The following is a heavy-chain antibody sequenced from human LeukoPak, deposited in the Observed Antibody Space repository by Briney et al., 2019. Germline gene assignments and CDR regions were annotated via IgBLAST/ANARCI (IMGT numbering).Heavy chain of an antibody. CDR1: GGSFSGYY. CDR2: INHSGST. J-gene: IGHJ4*02. Sequence: SETLSLTCAVYGGSFSGYYWSWIRQPPGNGLEWIGEINHSGSTNYNPSLKSRVTISVDTSKNQFSLKLSSVTAADTAVYYCARVIGYDILKTVIDYWGQGTLVTVSS. V-gene: IGHV4-34*01. D-gene: IGHD3-9*01. CDR3: ARVIGYDILKTVIDY.